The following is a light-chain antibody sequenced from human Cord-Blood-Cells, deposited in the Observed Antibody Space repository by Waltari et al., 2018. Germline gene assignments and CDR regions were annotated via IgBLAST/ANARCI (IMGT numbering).Light chain of an antibody. CDR3: QQRSNLPPIT. CDR1: QSVSSY. J-gene: IGKJ5*01. Sequence: ELVLTQSPASLSLSPGERATLSRRASQSVSSYLAWDQQKPGQAPRLLIYAASNSATGIPARFSGSGSGPDFTLTISSLEPEDFAVYYCQQRSNLPPITFGHGTRLEIK. CDR2: AAS. V-gene: IGKV3-11*01.